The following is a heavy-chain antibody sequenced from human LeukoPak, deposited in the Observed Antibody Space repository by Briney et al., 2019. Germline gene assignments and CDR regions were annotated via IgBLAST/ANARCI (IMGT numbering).Heavy chain of an antibody. CDR1: GGSISSYY. J-gene: IGHJ4*02. CDR2: IYYSGST. CDR3: AVEGGERSLDY. Sequence: SETLSLTCTVSGGSISSYYWSWIRQPPGKGLEWIGYIYYSGSTNYNPSLKSRVTISVDTSKNQFSLKLRSVTAADTAVYYCAVEGGERSLDYWGQGTLVTVSS. D-gene: IGHD3-16*01. V-gene: IGHV4-59*12.